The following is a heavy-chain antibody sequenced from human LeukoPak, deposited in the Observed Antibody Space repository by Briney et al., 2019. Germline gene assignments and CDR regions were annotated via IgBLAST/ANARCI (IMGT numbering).Heavy chain of an antibody. D-gene: IGHD3-22*01. V-gene: IGHV4-4*07. Sequence: SETLSLTCTVSGGSISSYYWSWIRQPAGKGLEWIGRIDTSGNTNYKPSLKSRVTMSVDTSKKQFSLKLSSVTAADTAVYYCARTYYYDSSGYYTLEYYFDYWGQGTLVTVSS. CDR3: ARTYYYDSSGYYTLEYYFDY. J-gene: IGHJ4*02. CDR2: IDTSGNT. CDR1: GGSISSYY.